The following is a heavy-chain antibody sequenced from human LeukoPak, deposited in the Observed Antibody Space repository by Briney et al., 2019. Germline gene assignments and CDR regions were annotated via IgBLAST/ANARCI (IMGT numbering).Heavy chain of an antibody. V-gene: IGHV3-7*01. J-gene: IGHJ6*02. CDR2: IKQDGSEK. Sequence: GGSLRLSCAASGFTFSSYWMSWVRQAPGKGLERVANIKQDGSEKYYVDSVKGRFTISRDNAKNSLYLQMNSLRAEDTAVYYCARVTYYYYYGMDVWGQGTTVTVSS. CDR3: ARVTYYYYYGMDV. CDR1: GFTFSSYW.